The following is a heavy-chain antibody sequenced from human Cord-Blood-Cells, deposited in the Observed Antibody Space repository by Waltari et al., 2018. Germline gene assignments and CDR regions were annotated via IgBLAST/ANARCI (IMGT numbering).Heavy chain of an antibody. CDR2: INAGKGNT. CDR3: ARGGSYSSSWYWYFDL. CDR1: GYTFTSYA. V-gene: IGHV1-3*01. D-gene: IGHD6-13*01. Sequence: QVQLVQSGAEVEKPGASVKVSCKASGYTFTSYAMHWVRKAPGQRLEWMGWINAGKGNTKYSQKFQGSVTITRDTSASTAYMELSSLRSEDTAVYYCARGGSYSSSWYWYFDLWGRGTLVTVSS. J-gene: IGHJ2*01.